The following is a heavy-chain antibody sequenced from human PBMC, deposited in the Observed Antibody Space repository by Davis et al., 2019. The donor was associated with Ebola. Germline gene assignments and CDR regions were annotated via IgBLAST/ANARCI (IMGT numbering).Heavy chain of an antibody. CDR3: AKDNRNIWSEV. Sequence: GGSLRLSCAASGFPFRNYVMNWVRQAPGKGLEWVSTYGTSADTYYADSVKGRFTISRDNSKNTLYLQMNGLRVEDTAIYYCAKDNRNIWSEVWGQGTMVTVSS. J-gene: IGHJ3*01. CDR2: GTSADT. D-gene: IGHD2/OR15-2a*01. CDR1: GFPFRNYV. V-gene: IGHV3-23*01.